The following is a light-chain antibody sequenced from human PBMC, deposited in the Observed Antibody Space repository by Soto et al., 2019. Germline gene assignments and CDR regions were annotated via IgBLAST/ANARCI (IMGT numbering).Light chain of an antibody. Sequence: EIVLTQSPATLSLSPGERATLSCRASQSVSSYLAWYQQKPGQAPRLLIYDASNRATGIPARFSGSGSWTDFTLTISSPEPEDFAVYYCQQRSNWPPLTFGGGTKVEIK. CDR2: DAS. CDR3: QQRSNWPPLT. J-gene: IGKJ4*01. CDR1: QSVSSY. V-gene: IGKV3-11*01.